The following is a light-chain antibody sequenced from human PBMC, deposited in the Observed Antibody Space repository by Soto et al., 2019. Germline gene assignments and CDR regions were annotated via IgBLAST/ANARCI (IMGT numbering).Light chain of an antibody. J-gene: IGLJ2*01. CDR2: DNK. V-gene: IGLV1-51*01. CDR1: ISNIGAND. CDR3: GSWDSDLMAVV. Sequence: QSALTQPPSVSAAPGQTVTISCSGSISNIGANDAAWYQYFPGTAPKLLIYDNKKRPSGIPDRFSGSKSGTSATLGITALQTGDEADYYCGSWDSDLMAVVFGGGTKLTVL.